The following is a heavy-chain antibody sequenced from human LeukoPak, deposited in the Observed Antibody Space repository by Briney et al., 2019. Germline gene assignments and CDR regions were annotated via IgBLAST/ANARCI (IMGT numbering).Heavy chain of an antibody. V-gene: IGHV1-69*13. J-gene: IGHJ4*02. Sequence: GASVKVSCKASGGTFSKYSISWVRQRPGQGLEWMGGITPLFGTANYAQKFQGRVTITADESTSTAYMELSSLRSEDTAVYYCARDATYYYGSGSYSHFDYWGQGTLVTVSS. D-gene: IGHD3-10*01. CDR2: ITPLFGTA. CDR3: ARDATYYYGSGSYSHFDY. CDR1: GGTFSKYS.